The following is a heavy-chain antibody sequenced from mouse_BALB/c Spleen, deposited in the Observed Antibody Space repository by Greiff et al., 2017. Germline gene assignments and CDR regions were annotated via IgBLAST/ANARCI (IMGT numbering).Heavy chain of an antibody. Sequence: VKLMESGAELVRPGTSVKVSCKASGYAFTNYLIEWVKQRPGQGLEWIGVINPGSGGTNYNEKFKGKATLTADKSSSTAYMQLSSLTSDDSAVYFCARANWDYWGQGTTLTVSS. D-gene: IGHD4-1*01. CDR2: INPGSGGT. J-gene: IGHJ2*01. V-gene: IGHV1-54*01. CDR3: ARANWDY. CDR1: GYAFTNYL.